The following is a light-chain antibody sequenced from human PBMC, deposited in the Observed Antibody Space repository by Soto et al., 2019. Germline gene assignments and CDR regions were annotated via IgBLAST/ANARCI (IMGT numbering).Light chain of an antibody. CDR1: QTISSW. J-gene: IGKJ1*01. CDR3: QQYNSYRWT. CDR2: KAS. Sequence: DIQMTQSTSILSASVGDIVTITCRASQTISSWLAWYQQKPGKAPKLLIYKASSLESGVPSRFSGSGSGTEFTLTISSLQPDDFATYYCQQYNSYRWTFGQGTKVDIK. V-gene: IGKV1-5*03.